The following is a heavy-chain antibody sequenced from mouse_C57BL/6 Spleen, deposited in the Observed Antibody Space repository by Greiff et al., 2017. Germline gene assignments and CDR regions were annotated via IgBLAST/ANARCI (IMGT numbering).Heavy chain of an antibody. V-gene: IGHV1-59*01. CDR1: GYTFTSYW. CDR2: IDPSGSYT. D-gene: IGHD3-2*02. Sequence: QVQLQQPGAELVRPGTSVKLSCKASGYTFTSYWMHWVKQRPGQGLEWIGVIDPSGSYTYYNQKFKGKATLTVDTSSSTAYMQLSSLTSEDSAVYYCARGTAQGPYYAMDYWGQGTSVTVSS. CDR3: ARGTAQGPYYAMDY. J-gene: IGHJ4*01.